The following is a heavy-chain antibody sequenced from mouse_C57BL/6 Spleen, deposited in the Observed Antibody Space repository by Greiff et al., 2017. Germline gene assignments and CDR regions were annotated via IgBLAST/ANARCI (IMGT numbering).Heavy chain of an antibody. CDR3: ARKAYGNYDY. J-gene: IGHJ2*01. Sequence: QVQLQQPGAELVKPGASVKLSCKASGYTFTSYWMQWVKQRPGQGLEWIGEIDPSDSYTNYNQKFKGKATLTVETSSSTAYMQLSSLTSEDSAVYYCARKAYGNYDYWGQGTTLTVSS. D-gene: IGHD2-1*01. CDR2: IDPSDSYT. CDR1: GYTFTSYW. V-gene: IGHV1-50*01.